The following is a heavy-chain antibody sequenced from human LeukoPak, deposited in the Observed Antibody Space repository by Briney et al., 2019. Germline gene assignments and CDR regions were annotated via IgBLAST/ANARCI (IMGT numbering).Heavy chain of an antibody. V-gene: IGHV3-30-3*01. Sequence: GGSLRLSCAASGFTFSSYAMHWVRQAPGKGLEWVAVISYDGSNKYYADSVKGRFTISRDNAKNSLYLQMNSLRAEDTAVYYCARDPGDWYFDLWGRGTLVTVSS. J-gene: IGHJ2*01. CDR1: GFTFSSYA. CDR3: ARDPGDWYFDL. D-gene: IGHD3-10*01. CDR2: ISYDGSNK.